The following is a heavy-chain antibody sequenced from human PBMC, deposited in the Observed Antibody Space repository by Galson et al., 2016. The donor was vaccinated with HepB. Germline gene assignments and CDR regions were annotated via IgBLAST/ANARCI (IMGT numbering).Heavy chain of an antibody. V-gene: IGHV1-18*01. CDR1: GYRFTSSS. J-gene: IGHJ5*02. CDR3: ARHQPEFDWFVI. Sequence: SVKVSCKASGYRFTSSSISWVRQAPGQGFEWMGWISAYNGHTNYAQKLQGRVTMTADTSTSTAYMELRSLRSDDTAVYFCARHQPEFDWFVIWGQGTLVTFSS. D-gene: IGHD1-14*01. CDR2: ISAYNGHT.